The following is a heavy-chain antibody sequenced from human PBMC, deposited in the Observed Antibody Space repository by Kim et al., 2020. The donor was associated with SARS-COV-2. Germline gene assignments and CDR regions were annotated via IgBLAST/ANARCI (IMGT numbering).Heavy chain of an antibody. CDR1: GFTFGDYA. Sequence: SLRLSCAASGFTFGDYAMHWGRQAPGKGLEWVSGLSWNSGRIGYADSGKGRFTISRDNAKNSLYLQMNSLRAEDTALYYCAKDHKLRFLEWLSFGGYFDYWGQGTLVTVSS. CDR2: LSWNSGRI. CDR3: AKDHKLRFLEWLSFGGYFDY. D-gene: IGHD3-3*01. V-gene: IGHV3-9*01. J-gene: IGHJ4*02.